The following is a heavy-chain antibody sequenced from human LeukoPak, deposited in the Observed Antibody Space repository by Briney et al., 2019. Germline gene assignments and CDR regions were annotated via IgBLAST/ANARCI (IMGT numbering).Heavy chain of an antibody. CDR2: VNQNGSAK. V-gene: IGHV3-7*01. D-gene: IGHD2-21*01. CDR1: GFSFSIYW. J-gene: IGHJ4*02. CDR3: ERDLHTSGGDY. Sequence: PGGSLRLSCAASGFSFSIYWMSWVRQAPGKGLEWVANVNQNGSAKYYVDSVKGRFTISRDNAKNSLYLQMNSLRAEDTAVYYCERDLHTSGGDYWGQGTLVTVSS.